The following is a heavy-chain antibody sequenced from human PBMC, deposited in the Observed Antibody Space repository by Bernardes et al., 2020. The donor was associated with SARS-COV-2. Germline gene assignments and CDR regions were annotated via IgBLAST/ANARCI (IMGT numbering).Heavy chain of an antibody. J-gene: IGHJ4*02. D-gene: IGHD3-3*01. V-gene: IGHV2-5*02. CDR3: ARFRRPNFWSGFDF. Sequence: SGLTLSKPTETLTLSCAFSWFSLTPEGMGVGWSRHPPCKALKWLALVYLDADKRFSPSLTTRFSISTDTSRKEVVLTMTNMDIVDTGTYYCARFRRPNFWSGFDFWGPGILVTVSS. CDR1: WFSLTPEGMG. CDR2: VYLDADK.